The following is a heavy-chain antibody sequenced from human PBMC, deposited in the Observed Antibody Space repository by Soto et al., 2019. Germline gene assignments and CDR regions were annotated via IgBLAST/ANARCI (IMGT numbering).Heavy chain of an antibody. J-gene: IGHJ5*02. CDR3: ARGVPAADNWFDP. Sequence: GSLRLSCAASGFTFSSYAMHWVRQAPGKGLEWVAVISYDGSNKYYADSVKGRFTISRDKSKNTLYLQMNSLRAEDTAVYYCARGVPAADNWFDPWGQGTLVTVSS. CDR1: GFTFSSYA. V-gene: IGHV3-30-3*01. CDR2: ISYDGSNK. D-gene: IGHD2-2*01.